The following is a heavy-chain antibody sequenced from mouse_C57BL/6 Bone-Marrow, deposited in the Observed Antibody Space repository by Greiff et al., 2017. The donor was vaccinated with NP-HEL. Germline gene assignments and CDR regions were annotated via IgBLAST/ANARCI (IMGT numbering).Heavy chain of an antibody. D-gene: IGHD2-4*01. CDR3: ARRRDYEGDYFDY. CDR1: GYTFTSYW. J-gene: IGHJ2*01. CDR2: IYPGSGST. V-gene: IGHV1-55*01. Sequence: VQLQQPGAELVKPGASVKMSCKASGYTFTSYWITWVKQRPGQGLEWIGDIYPGSGSTNYNEKFKSKATLTVDTSSSTAYMQLSSLTSEDSAVYYCARRRDYEGDYFDYWGQGTTLTVSS.